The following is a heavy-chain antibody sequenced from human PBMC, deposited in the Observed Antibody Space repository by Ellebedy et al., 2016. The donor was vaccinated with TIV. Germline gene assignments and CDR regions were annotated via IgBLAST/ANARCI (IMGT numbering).Heavy chain of an antibody. CDR1: GFTFTSSA. Sequence: AASVKVSCKASGFTFTSSAVQWVRQARGQRLEWIGWIVVGSGNTNYAQKFQERVTITRDMSTSTAYMELSSLRSEDTAVYYCAALGYSSSWYVDYWGQGTLVTVSS. CDR3: AALGYSSSWYVDY. D-gene: IGHD6-13*01. V-gene: IGHV1-58*01. J-gene: IGHJ4*02. CDR2: IVVGSGNT.